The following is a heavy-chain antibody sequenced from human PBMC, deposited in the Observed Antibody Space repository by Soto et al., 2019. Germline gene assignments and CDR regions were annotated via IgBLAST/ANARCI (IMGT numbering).Heavy chain of an antibody. CDR2: MNPNSGNT. CDR1: GYTFTSYD. V-gene: IGHV1-8*01. Sequence: QVQLVQSGAEVKKPGASVKVSCKASGYTFTSYDINWVRQATGQGLEWMGWMNPNSGNTGYAHKFQGRVTMTRNTSISTAYMELSSLRSEDTAVYYCASVPNEDNWFDPWGQGTLVTVSS. CDR3: ASVPNEDNWFDP. J-gene: IGHJ5*02.